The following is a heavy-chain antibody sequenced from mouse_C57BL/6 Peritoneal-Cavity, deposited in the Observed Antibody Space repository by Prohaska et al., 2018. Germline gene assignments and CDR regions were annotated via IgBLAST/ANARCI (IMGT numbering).Heavy chain of an antibody. CDR1: GIDFSRYW. CDR3: ARELGRGDFDY. CDR2: INPDSSTI. Sequence: EVKLLQSGGGLVQSGGSLKLSCAASGIDFSRYWMSWVRRAPGKGLEWIGEINPDSSTINYAPSLKDKFIISRDNAKNTLYLQMSKVRSEDTALYYCARELGRGDFDYWGQGTTLTVSS. J-gene: IGHJ2*01. V-gene: IGHV4-1*01. D-gene: IGHD4-1*01.